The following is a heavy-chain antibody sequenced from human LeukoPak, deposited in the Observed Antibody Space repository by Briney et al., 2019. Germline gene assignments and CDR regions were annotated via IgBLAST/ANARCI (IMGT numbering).Heavy chain of an antibody. CDR2: IYYSGST. CDR1: GGSISSSSYY. J-gene: IGHJ4*02. Sequence: SETLSLTCTVSGGSISSSSYYWGWIRQPPGKGLEWIGSIYYSGSTYYNPSLKSRVTISVDTSKNQFSLKLSSVTAADTAVYYCARHQNTITMIGLDYWGQGTLVTVSS. D-gene: IGHD3-22*01. CDR3: ARHQNTITMIGLDY. V-gene: IGHV4-39*01.